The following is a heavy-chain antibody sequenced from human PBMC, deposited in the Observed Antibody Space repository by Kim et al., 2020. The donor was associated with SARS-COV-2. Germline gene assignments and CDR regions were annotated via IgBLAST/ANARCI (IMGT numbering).Heavy chain of an antibody. Sequence: GGSLRLSCAASGFTFSSYAMSWVRQAPGKGLEWVSAISGSGGSTYYADSVKGRFTISRDNSKNTLYLQMNSLRAEDTAVYYCAKGLYYYDSSGYYPNYYYYGMDVWGQGTTVTVSS. D-gene: IGHD3-22*01. J-gene: IGHJ6*02. CDR1: GFTFSSYA. CDR2: ISGSGGST. V-gene: IGHV3-23*01. CDR3: AKGLYYYDSSGYYPNYYYYGMDV.